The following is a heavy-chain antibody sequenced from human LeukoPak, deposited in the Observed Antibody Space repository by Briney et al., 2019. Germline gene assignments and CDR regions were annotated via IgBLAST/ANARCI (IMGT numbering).Heavy chain of an antibody. CDR2: ISYDGSNK. J-gene: IGHJ6*04. CDR1: GFTFSSYA. CDR3: ARRPVYYYYGMDV. Sequence: PGRSLRLSCAASGFTFSSYAMHWVRQAPGKGLEWVAVISYDGSNKYYADSVKGRFTISRDNSKNTLYLQMNSLRAVDTAVCYCARRPVYYYYGMDVWGKGTTVTVSS. V-gene: IGHV3-30*04.